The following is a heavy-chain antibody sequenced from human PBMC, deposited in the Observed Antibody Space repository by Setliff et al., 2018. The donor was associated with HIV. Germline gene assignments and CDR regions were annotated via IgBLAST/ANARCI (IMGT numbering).Heavy chain of an antibody. V-gene: IGHV1-46*04. Sequence: ASVKVSCKASGYTFTTYAMNWVRQAPGQGLEWMGWINPSHSDTNYAQKLQGRVTMTRDLSTTTVYMELSSLRSEDTAVYYCARDVTTEAGAFDIWGQGTMVTVSS. CDR1: GYTFTTYA. CDR3: ARDVTTEAGAFDI. CDR2: INPSHSDT. J-gene: IGHJ3*02. D-gene: IGHD4-17*01.